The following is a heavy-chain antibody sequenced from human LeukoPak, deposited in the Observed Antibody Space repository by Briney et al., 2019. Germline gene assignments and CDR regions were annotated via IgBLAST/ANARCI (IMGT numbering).Heavy chain of an antibody. CDR2: ISSSGSTI. D-gene: IGHD2-15*01. CDR1: GFTFSSYE. J-gene: IGHJ4*02. CDR3: ARDGGDCSGDSCYVDY. Sequence: GGSLRLSCAASGFTFSSYEMNWVRQAPGKGLEWVSYISSSGSTIYYADSVKGRFTISRDNAKNSLYLQMNSLRAEDTALYYCARDGGDCSGDSCYVDYWGQGTLVTVSS. V-gene: IGHV3-48*03.